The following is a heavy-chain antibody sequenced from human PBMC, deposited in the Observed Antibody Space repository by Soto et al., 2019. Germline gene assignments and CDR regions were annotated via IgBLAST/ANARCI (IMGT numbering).Heavy chain of an antibody. Sequence: GGSLRLSCTASGFTFSSYAMSWVLQAPGKGLEWVSSISGSGGSTYYADSVKGRFTISRDNSKNTLYLQMNSLRAEDTAIYYCAKDISSSWYPIQFDYWGQGTLVTVSS. CDR2: ISGSGGST. CDR1: GFTFSSYA. D-gene: IGHD6-13*01. J-gene: IGHJ4*02. CDR3: AKDISSSWYPIQFDY. V-gene: IGHV3-23*01.